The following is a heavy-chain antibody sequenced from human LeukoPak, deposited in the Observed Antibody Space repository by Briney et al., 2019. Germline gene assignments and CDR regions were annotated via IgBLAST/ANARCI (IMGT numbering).Heavy chain of an antibody. CDR2: ISGSGGST. V-gene: IGHV3-23*01. J-gene: IGHJ4*02. D-gene: IGHD3-22*01. CDR3: AKIPHSSYYYDSSGYLDY. CDR1: GFTFSTYA. Sequence: GGSLRLSCAASGFTFSTYAMNWVRQAPGKGLEWVSAISGSGGSTYTADSVKGRFTISRNKSKNTLYLQMNSLRAEDTAIYYCAKIPHSSYYYDSSGYLDYWGQGTLVSVSS.